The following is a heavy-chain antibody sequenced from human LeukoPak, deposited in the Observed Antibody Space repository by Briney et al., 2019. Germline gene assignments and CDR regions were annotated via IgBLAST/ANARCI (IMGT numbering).Heavy chain of an antibody. V-gene: IGHV4-61*08. CDR2: IYYSGST. CDR3: ARGPLGSGYTYFDY. D-gene: IGHD5-12*01. Sequence: SETLSLTCTVSGGSISSGGYYWSWIRQHPGKGLEWIGYIYYSGSTNYNPPLKSRVTISVDTSKNQFSLKLSSVTAADTAVYYCARGPLGSGYTYFDYWGQGTLVTVSS. J-gene: IGHJ4*02. CDR1: GGSISSGGYY.